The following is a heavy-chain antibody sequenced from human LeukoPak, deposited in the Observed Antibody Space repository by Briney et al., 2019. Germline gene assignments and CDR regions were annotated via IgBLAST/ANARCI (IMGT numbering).Heavy chain of an antibody. Sequence: GGSLSLSCAASGFSFSSDWMHWVRQAPGKGLEWVAVIWYDGSNKYYADSVKGRFTISRDNSKNTLYLQMNSLRAEDTAVYYCARSGSGSYYNWDFDYWGQGTLVTVSS. V-gene: IGHV3-33*08. CDR1: GFSFSSDW. CDR3: ARSGSGSYYNWDFDY. J-gene: IGHJ4*02. D-gene: IGHD3-10*01. CDR2: IWYDGSNK.